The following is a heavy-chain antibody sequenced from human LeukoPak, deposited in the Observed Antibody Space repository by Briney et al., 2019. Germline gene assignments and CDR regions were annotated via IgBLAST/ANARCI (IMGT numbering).Heavy chain of an antibody. Sequence: SQTLSLTCAISGDSVSSNSVTWNWIRQSPSRGLEWLGRTCYRSTWYNDYAVSVRGRITVNPDTSKNQFSLHLNSVTPEDTAVYYCARRLTQYDCFDPWGQGILVTVSA. J-gene: IGHJ5*02. CDR1: GDSVSSNSVT. CDR3: ARRLTQYDCFDP. CDR2: TCYRSTWYN. V-gene: IGHV6-1*01. D-gene: IGHD2-2*01.